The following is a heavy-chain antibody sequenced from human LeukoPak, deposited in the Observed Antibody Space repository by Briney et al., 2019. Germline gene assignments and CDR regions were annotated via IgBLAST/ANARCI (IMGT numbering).Heavy chain of an antibody. CDR1: GFTVSRNY. CDR3: ARDPGRGPTDY. Sequence: PGGSLRLSCGASGFTVSRNYMSWVRQAPGKGLEWVSVIYSGGSTYYADSVKGRFTISRDNSKNTLYLQMNSLRAEDTAVYYCARDPGRGPTDYWGQGTLVTVSS. CDR2: IYSGGST. V-gene: IGHV3-53*01. J-gene: IGHJ4*02.